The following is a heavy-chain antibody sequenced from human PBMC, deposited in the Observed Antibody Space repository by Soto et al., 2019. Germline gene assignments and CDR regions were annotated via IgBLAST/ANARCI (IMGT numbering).Heavy chain of an antibody. CDR3: ATSTVAGTYYFDY. J-gene: IGHJ4*02. Sequence: ASVKVSCKASGGTFSSYAISWVRQAPGQGLEWMGGIIPIFGTANYAQKFQGRVTITADESTSTAYMELSSLRSEDTAVYYCATSTVAGTYYFDYWGQGTLVTVSS. CDR2: IIPIFGTA. D-gene: IGHD6-19*01. CDR1: GGTFSSYA. V-gene: IGHV1-69*13.